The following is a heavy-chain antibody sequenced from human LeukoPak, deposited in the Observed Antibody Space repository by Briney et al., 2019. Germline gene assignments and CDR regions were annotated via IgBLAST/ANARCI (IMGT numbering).Heavy chain of an antibody. D-gene: IGHD3-9*01. Sequence: GGSLRLSCAASGFTFSSYWMHWVRQAPGKGLVWVSRINTDGSSTSYADSVKGRFTISRDNAKNSLYLQMNSLRAEDTALYYCAKDKDILTGSFDYWGQGTLVTVSS. V-gene: IGHV3-74*01. J-gene: IGHJ4*02. CDR3: AKDKDILTGSFDY. CDR1: GFTFSSYW. CDR2: INTDGSST.